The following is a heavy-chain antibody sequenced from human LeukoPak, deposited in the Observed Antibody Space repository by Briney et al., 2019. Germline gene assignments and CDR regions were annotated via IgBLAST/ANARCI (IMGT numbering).Heavy chain of an antibody. CDR2: IIPILGIA. D-gene: IGHD6-19*01. CDR1: GGTFSSYA. J-gene: IGHJ4*02. CDR3: ARADLYSSGWTADY. Sequence: ASVKVSCKASGGTFSSYAISRVRQAPGQGLEWMGRIIPILGIANYAQKFQGRVTITADKSTSTAYMELSSLRSEDTAVYYCARADLYSSGWTADYWGQGTLVTVSS. V-gene: IGHV1-69*04.